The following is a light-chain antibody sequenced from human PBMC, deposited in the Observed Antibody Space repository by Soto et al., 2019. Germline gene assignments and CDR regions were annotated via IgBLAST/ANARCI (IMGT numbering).Light chain of an antibody. J-gene: IGKJ1*01. CDR3: QQRSNWPRT. Sequence: EVVLTQSPGTLSLSPGGRATLSCRASQSVSRRLAWYQQRPGQSPRLLISGASMRASGVPVRFSGSGSGTDFTLTISSLEPEDFAVYYCQQRSNWPRTFGQGTKVDI. CDR2: GAS. CDR1: QSVSRR. V-gene: IGKV3-11*01.